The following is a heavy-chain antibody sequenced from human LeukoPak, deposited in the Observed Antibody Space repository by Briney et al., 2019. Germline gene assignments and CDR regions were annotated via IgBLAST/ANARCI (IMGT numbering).Heavy chain of an antibody. CDR3: ARALPYGEEDRDY. CDR1: GYTFTSYA. Sequence: GASVKVSCKASGYTFTSYAMHWVRQAPGQRLEWMGWINAGNGNTKYSQKFQGRVTITRDTSASTAYMELSSLRSEDTAVYYCARALPYGEEDRDYWGQGTLVTVSS. D-gene: IGHD4-17*01. CDR2: INAGNGNT. J-gene: IGHJ4*02. V-gene: IGHV1-3*01.